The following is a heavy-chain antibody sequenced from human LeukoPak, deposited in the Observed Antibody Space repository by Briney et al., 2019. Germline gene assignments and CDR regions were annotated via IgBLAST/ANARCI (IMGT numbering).Heavy chain of an antibody. Sequence: ASVKVSCKASGGTFSSYTISWVRQAPGQGLEWMGRIIPILGIANYAQKFQGRVTITADQSTSTAYMELSSLRSEDTAVYYCARAYGEYCGGDCYSDYYFDYWGQGTLVTVSS. D-gene: IGHD2-21*02. CDR3: ARAYGEYCGGDCYSDYYFDY. V-gene: IGHV1-69*02. CDR1: GGTFSSYT. J-gene: IGHJ4*02. CDR2: IIPILGIA.